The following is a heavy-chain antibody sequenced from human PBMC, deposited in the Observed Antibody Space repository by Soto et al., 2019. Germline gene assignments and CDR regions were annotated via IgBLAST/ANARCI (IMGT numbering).Heavy chain of an antibody. D-gene: IGHD3-22*01. Sequence: SLKVSCKASGGTFSSYAISWVRQAPGQGLEWMGGIIPIFGTANYAQKFQGRVTITADKSTSTAYMELSSLRSEDTAVYYCAAKYYYDSIGSFDYWGQVTLVTVCS. CDR2: IIPIFGTA. CDR3: AAKYYYDSIGSFDY. J-gene: IGHJ4*02. CDR1: GGTFSSYA. V-gene: IGHV1-69*06.